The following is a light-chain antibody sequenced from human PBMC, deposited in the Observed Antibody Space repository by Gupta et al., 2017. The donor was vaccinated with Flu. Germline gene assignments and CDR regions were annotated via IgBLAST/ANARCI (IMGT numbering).Light chain of an antibody. V-gene: IGLV1-51*01. Sequence: QSVLTQPASGSAAPGQKVTIPCPGSSSNIGNNYVPWYQQLPGTAPKLLIYDNNKRPSGIPDRFSGSKSGTSATLGITGLQTGDEADYYCGTWDSSLSAVVFGGGTKLTVL. CDR2: DNN. CDR3: GTWDSSLSAVV. CDR1: SSNIGNNY. J-gene: IGLJ2*01.